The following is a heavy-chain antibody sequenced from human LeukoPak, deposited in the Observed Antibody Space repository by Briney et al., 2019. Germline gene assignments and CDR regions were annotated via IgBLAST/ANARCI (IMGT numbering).Heavy chain of an antibody. CDR1: LDSISSSVHY. CDR3: ARHMGNFYSYMDV. D-gene: IGHD3-10*01. J-gene: IGHJ6*03. Sequence: SETLSHTRTVSLDSISSSVHYWGWIRQPPGKGLECIGTIYYSVSTYYKSSLKSRVTISVDTSKNQFSLRLTSVTAADTAVYYCARHMGNFYSYMDVWGKGNTVIVSS. V-gene: IGHV4-39*01. CDR2: IYYSVST.